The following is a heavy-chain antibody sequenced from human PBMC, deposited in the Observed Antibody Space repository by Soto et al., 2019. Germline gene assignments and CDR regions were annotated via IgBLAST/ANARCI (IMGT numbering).Heavy chain of an antibody. D-gene: IGHD2-8*01. J-gene: IGHJ6*02. Sequence: SETLSLTCAVSSGSIDTTNWWSWVRQPPGKGLEWIGEIFHSGNTYYNPSLASRVTTSVDTSKNQFSLNLRSVTAADTAVYYCARRTWGMDVWGQGTTVTVSS. CDR3: ARRTWGMDV. CDR1: SGSIDTTNW. CDR2: IFHSGNT. V-gene: IGHV4-4*02.